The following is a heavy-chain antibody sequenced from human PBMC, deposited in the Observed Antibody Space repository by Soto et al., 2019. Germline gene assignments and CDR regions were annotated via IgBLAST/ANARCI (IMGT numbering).Heavy chain of an antibody. V-gene: IGHV3-9*01. J-gene: IGHJ4*02. Sequence: EVQLVESGGGLVQPGRSLRLSCAASGFTFDDYAMHWVRQAPGKGLEWVSGISWKSGSIGYADSVKGRFTIPRDNAKNPLYLQMNSLSAEDAALYYCAKDGPGTTVTTDPEYWGQGTLVTVSS. CDR3: AKDGPGTTVTTDPEY. CDR2: ISWKSGSI. D-gene: IGHD4-17*01. CDR1: GFTFDDYA.